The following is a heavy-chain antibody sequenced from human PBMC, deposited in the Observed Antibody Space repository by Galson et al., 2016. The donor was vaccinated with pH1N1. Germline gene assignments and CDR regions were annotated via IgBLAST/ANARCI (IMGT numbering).Heavy chain of an antibody. J-gene: IGHJ5*02. CDR2: IYWDDDK. CDR1: GFSLSTSGVG. V-gene: IGHV2-5*02. D-gene: IGHD4-17*01. CDR3: AHTLYGDSVKWFDP. Sequence: PALVKPTQTLTLTCTFSGFSLSTSGVGVGWIRQPPGKALEWLALIYWDDDKRYSPSLKSRLTITKDTSKNQVVLTMTNMDPVDTATYYCAHTLYGDSVKWFDPWGQGTLVTVSS.